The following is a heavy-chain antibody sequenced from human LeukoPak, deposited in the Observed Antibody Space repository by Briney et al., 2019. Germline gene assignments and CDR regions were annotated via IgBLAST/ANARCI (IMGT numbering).Heavy chain of an antibody. V-gene: IGHV3-48*01. J-gene: IGHJ4*02. CDR3: ARNPGGAVAGNFDY. CDR2: ISSSSSTI. D-gene: IGHD6-19*01. CDR1: GITFSGYS. Sequence: QDGVSLRLSCAASGITFSGYSMNWVRQAPGKGLEWVSYISSSSSTIYYADSVKGRFTISRDNAKNSLYLQMNSLRAEDTAVYYCARNPGGAVAGNFDYWGQGTLVTVSS.